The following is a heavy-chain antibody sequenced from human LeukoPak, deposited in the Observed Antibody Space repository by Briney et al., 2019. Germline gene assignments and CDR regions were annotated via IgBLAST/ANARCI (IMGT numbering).Heavy chain of an antibody. D-gene: IGHD3-22*01. V-gene: IGHV3-11*01. CDR2: ICDSGRTI. J-gene: IGHJ4*02. Sequence: PGGSLRLSCAASGFTFSDYYMSWIRQAPGKGLERVSYICDSGRTIYYADSVKGRFTISRDNAKNSVYLQMNNLGAEDTAAYYCARDRLGDYDHSGYYDKWGQGTLVTVSS. CDR3: ARDRLGDYDHSGYYDK. CDR1: GFTFSDYY.